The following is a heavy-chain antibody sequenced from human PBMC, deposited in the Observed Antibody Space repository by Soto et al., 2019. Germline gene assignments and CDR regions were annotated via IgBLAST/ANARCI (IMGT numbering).Heavy chain of an antibody. CDR2: ISAYNGNT. J-gene: IGHJ6*02. V-gene: IGHV1-18*01. CDR3: AGEGLVQPWGYYYYYGMDV. CDR1: GYTFTSYG. Sequence: ASVKVSCKASGYTFTSYGISWVRQAPGQGLEWMGWISAYNGNTNYAQKLQGRVTMTTDTSTSTAYMELRSLRSDDTAVYYCAGEGLVQPWGYYYYYGMDVWGQGTTVTVSS. D-gene: IGHD2-8*02.